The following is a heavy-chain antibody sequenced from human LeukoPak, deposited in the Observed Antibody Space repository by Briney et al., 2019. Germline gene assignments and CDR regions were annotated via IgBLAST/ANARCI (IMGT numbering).Heavy chain of an antibody. CDR3: AKTLTTVTGFDY. Sequence: PGGSLRLSCAASRFTFSSFAMSWVRQAPGKGLEWVSAIGGSAFTSNYADSVKGRFTISRDNSKNTLYLQMNGLRAEDTAVYYCAKTLTTVTGFDYWGQGTLVTVSS. V-gene: IGHV3-23*01. J-gene: IGHJ4*02. CDR1: RFTFSSFA. CDR2: IGGSAFTS. D-gene: IGHD4-11*01.